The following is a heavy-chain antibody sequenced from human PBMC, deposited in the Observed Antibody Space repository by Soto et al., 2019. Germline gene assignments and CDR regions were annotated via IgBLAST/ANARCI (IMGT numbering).Heavy chain of an antibody. J-gene: IGHJ4*02. Sequence: PGGSLRLSCAASGFTFSSYGMHWVRQAPGKGLEWVAVIWYDGSNKYYADSVKGRFTISRDNSKNTLYLQMNSLRAEDTAVYYCARESYCSSTSCYDLTFFDYWGQGTLVTVSS. V-gene: IGHV3-33*01. CDR3: ARESYCSSTSCYDLTFFDY. CDR1: GFTFSSYG. CDR2: IWYDGSNK. D-gene: IGHD2-2*01.